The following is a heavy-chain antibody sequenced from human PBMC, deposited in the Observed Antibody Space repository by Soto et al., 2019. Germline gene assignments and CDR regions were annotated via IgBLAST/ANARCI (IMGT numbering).Heavy chain of an antibody. CDR3: ARGGGDWYRDL. D-gene: IGHD3-16*01. J-gene: IGHJ2*01. V-gene: IGHV1-18*04. Sequence: QAQLEQSGAEVRKPGASVKVSCKASGYTFTIYAITWVRQAPGQGLEWMGWMNVDNGNTEYAQKFQGRVTLTTDTSKSTGYMELRSLTSEDTAVYYCARGGGDWYRDLWGRGTLVTVSS. CDR2: MNVDNGNT. CDR1: GYTFTIYA.